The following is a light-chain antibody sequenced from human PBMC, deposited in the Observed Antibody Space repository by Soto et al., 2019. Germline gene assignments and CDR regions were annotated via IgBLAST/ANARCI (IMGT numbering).Light chain of an antibody. V-gene: IGKV1-5*03. CDR2: AAS. Sequence: DIQMTQSPSTLSASIGDRVTLTCRASRTISSWLAWYQQKAGQAPKLLIYAASRLQSGVPSRFSGSGSGTDFTLSITSLQPDDFATYYCHQYHSYSWTFGQGTKVDIK. CDR3: HQYHSYSWT. CDR1: RTISSW. J-gene: IGKJ1*01.